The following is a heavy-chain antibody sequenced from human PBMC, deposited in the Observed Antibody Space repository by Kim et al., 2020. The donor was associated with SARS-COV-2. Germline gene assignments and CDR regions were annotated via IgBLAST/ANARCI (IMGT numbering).Heavy chain of an antibody. V-gene: IGHV3-7*01. Sequence: GGSLRLSCTASEFTFATSWMAWVRQAPGKGLEWLAHIKPDESEKYYMDSMKGRFSISRDNAKNSVYLQMTSLRADDTAIYYCARLRIAPTGGPNWFDPWGQETLVAVSS. CDR1: EFTFATSW. CDR3: ARLRIAPTGGPNWFDP. CDR2: IKPDESEK. J-gene: IGHJ5*02. D-gene: IGHD6-13*01.